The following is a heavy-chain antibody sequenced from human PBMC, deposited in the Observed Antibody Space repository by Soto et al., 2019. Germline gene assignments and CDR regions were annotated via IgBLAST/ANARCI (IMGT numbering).Heavy chain of an antibody. J-gene: IGHJ4*02. V-gene: IGHV3-11*06. D-gene: IGHD2-21*02. CDR3: ARDRSRVVTAFDS. CDR1: GFTFGDYY. Sequence: QVQLVESGGGLVKPGGSLRLSCAASGFTFGDYYLNWIRQAPGKGLEWISYISSSSSYTKYADSVKGRFTISRDNAKNTLYLEMKSLRADDTAVYYCARDRSRVVTAFDSWGRGTLVTVSS. CDR2: ISSSSSYT.